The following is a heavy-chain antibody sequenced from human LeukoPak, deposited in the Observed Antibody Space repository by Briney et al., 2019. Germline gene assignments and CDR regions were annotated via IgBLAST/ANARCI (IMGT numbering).Heavy chain of an antibody. D-gene: IGHD1-26*01. Sequence: KSGGSLRLSCAASGFTSSSYSMTWVRQAPGKGLEWVSSISSSSSYIYYADSVKGRFTISRDNAKNSLYLQMNSLRAEDTAVYYCARSSEGYWGQGTLVTVSS. CDR2: ISSSSSYI. CDR3: ARSSEGY. V-gene: IGHV3-21*01. J-gene: IGHJ4*02. CDR1: GFTSSSYS.